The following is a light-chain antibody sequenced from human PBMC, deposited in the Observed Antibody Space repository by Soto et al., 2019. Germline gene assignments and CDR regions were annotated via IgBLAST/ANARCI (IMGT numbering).Light chain of an antibody. J-gene: IGKJ5*01. V-gene: IGKV3D-20*02. CDR3: QQRSNWTPIT. Sequence: EIMLTLSPGTRSLSPGERAALSCRPSQSVSINYLAWYQQKPGQAPRLLIHGASNRATGSPDRFSGSGSGTDFTLTISRLEPEDFAVYYCQQRSNWTPITFGQGTRLEIK. CDR2: GAS. CDR1: QSVSINY.